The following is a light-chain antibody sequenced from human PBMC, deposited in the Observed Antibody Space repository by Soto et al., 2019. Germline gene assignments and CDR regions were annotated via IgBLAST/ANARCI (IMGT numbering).Light chain of an antibody. CDR3: AQGLATPFT. Sequence: EIVLTQSPLSLPVTPGEPASISCRSSRNLLHSNGYYYLDWYLQKPGQSPQLLIYLGSNRASGVPDRFSGSGSGTDFTLTISRVEAEDVGVYFCAQGLATPFTFGGGTTVEIK. CDR2: LGS. CDR1: RNLLHSNGYYY. V-gene: IGKV2-28*01. J-gene: IGKJ4*01.